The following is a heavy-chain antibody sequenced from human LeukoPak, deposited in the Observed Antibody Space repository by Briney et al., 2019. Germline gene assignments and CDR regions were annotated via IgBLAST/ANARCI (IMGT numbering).Heavy chain of an antibody. CDR3: ARDPYGHYPQLVFDY. V-gene: IGHV3-21*01. CDR1: GFTFSSYS. CDR2: ISSSSSYI. Sequence: GGSLRLSCAASGFTFSSYSMNWVRQAPGKGLEWVSSISSSSSYIYYADSVKERFTISRDNAKNSLYLQMNSLRAEDTAVYYCARDPYGHYPQLVFDYWGQGTLVTVSS. J-gene: IGHJ4*02. D-gene: IGHD4-17*01.